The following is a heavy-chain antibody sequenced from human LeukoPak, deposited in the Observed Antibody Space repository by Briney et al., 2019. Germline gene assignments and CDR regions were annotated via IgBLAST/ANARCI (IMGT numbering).Heavy chain of an antibody. CDR2: IYYSGST. Sequence: SETLSLTCTVSGGSISSYYWSWIRQPPGKGLKWIGYIYYSGSTNYNPSLKSRVTISVDTSKNQFSLKLSSVTAADTAVYYCARGVLGYDSSGSDAFDIWGQGTMVTVSS. CDR1: GGSISSYY. CDR3: ARGVLGYDSSGSDAFDI. D-gene: IGHD3-22*01. V-gene: IGHV4-59*01. J-gene: IGHJ3*02.